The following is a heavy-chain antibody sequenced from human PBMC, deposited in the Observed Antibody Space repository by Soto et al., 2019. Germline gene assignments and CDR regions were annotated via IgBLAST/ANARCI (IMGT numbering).Heavy chain of an antibody. Sequence: SETLSLTCAVYGGSFSGYYWSLIRQPPGEGLDWIGEINHSGSTNYNPSLKSRVTISVDTSKNQFSLKLSSVTAADTAVYYCARGSKLRFLEWSYDYWGQGTLVTVSS. V-gene: IGHV4-34*01. J-gene: IGHJ4*02. CDR2: INHSGST. CDR1: GGSFSGYY. CDR3: ARGSKLRFLEWSYDY. D-gene: IGHD3-3*01.